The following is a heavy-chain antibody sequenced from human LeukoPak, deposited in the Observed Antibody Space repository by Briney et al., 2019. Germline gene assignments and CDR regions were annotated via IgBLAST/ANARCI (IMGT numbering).Heavy chain of an antibody. CDR1: GFTFSSYE. V-gene: IGHV3-48*03. J-gene: IGHJ2*01. Sequence: GGSLRLSCAASGFTFSSYEMNWVRQAPGKGLEWVSYISSSGSTIYYADSVKGRFTISRDNSKNTLYLQMNSLRAEDTAVYYCAREDVDTAMVPLGYLDLWGRGTLVTVSS. CDR2: ISSSGSTI. D-gene: IGHD5-18*01. CDR3: AREDVDTAMVPLGYLDL.